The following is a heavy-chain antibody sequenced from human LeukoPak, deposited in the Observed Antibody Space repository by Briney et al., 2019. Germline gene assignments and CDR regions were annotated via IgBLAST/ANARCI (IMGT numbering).Heavy chain of an antibody. CDR2: ISSSGNAI. CDR1: GFPFSSYE. D-gene: IGHD3-10*01. CDR3: ARHARGHYYGSAPNY. J-gene: IGHJ4*02. V-gene: IGHV3-48*03. Sequence: GGSLRLSCAASGFPFSSYEMNWVRQAPGKGLEWVSYISSSGNAIYYADSVKGRFTTSRDNAKNSLYLQMNSLRAEDTAVYYCARHARGHYYGSAPNYWGQGTPVTVSS.